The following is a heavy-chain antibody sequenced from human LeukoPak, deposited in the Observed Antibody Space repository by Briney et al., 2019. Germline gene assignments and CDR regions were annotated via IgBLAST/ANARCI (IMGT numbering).Heavy chain of an antibody. CDR3: AAEDDYGDSPHY. CDR2: IYYSGST. V-gene: IGHV4-59*01. Sequence: PSETLSLTCTVSGGSISSYYWSWIQQPPGKGLEWIGYIYYSGSTNYNPSLKSRVTISVDTSKNQFSLKLSSVTTADTAVYYCAAEDDYGDSPHYWGQGTLVTVSS. J-gene: IGHJ4*02. D-gene: IGHD4-17*01. CDR1: GGSISSYY.